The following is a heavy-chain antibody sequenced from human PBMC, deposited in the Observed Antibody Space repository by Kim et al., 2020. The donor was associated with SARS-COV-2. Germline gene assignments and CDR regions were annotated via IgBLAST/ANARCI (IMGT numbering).Heavy chain of an antibody. Sequence: SVKGRFTISRDNANNLLYLQMNSLRAEDTAVYYCARKFTTSWYENWYFDLWGRGTLVTVSS. D-gene: IGHD6-13*01. CDR3: ARKFTTSWYENWYFDL. J-gene: IGHJ2*01. V-gene: IGHV3-11*03.